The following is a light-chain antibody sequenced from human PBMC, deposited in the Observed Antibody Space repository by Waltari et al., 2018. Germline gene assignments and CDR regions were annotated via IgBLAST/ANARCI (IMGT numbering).Light chain of an antibody. V-gene: IGKV2-28*01. J-gene: IGKJ1*01. Sequence: DIVMTQSPLSLSVTPGEPASISCRSTQGLLHSLGNTYLDWYLQRPGQSPQLLIYLGSIRASGVPDRFSGSGAGTDFTLQISSVEAEDVGIYYCMQALQTPWTFGQGTRVEI. CDR1: QGLLHSLGNTY. CDR2: LGS. CDR3: MQALQTPWT.